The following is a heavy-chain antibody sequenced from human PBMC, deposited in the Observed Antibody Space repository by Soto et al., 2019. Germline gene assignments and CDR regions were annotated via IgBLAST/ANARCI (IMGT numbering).Heavy chain of an antibody. D-gene: IGHD2-21*02. Sequence: ASVKVSCKASGYTFTSYYMHWVRQAPGQGLEWMGIINPSGGSTSYAQKFQGRVTMTRDTSTSTVHLKLRSVTAADTAVYYCARDLWGYCGADCYPLDVWGQGTTVTVSS. CDR3: ARDLWGYCGADCYPLDV. V-gene: IGHV1-46*01. CDR2: INPSGGST. J-gene: IGHJ6*02. CDR1: GYTFTSYY.